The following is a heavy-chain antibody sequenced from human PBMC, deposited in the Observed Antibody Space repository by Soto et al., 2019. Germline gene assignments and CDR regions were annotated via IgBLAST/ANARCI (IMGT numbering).Heavy chain of an antibody. V-gene: IGHV2-5*02. J-gene: IGHJ4*02. CDR3: VHAIKGSGSYYKGYYFDY. CDR1: GFTLNTSGVR. CDR2: IYWDDDK. D-gene: IGHD3-10*01. Sequence: QITLEESGPTLVKPTQTLTLTCTFSGFTLNTSGVRVAWIRQPPGKALEWLALIYWDDDKRYSPSLKSRLTITKDTSNTQVVLTRTNMDPVDTATYYCVHAIKGSGSYYKGYYFDYWGQGTLVTVSS.